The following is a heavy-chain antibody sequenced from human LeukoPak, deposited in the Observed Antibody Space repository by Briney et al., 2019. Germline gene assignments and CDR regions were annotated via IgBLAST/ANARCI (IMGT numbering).Heavy chain of an antibody. CDR3: AKSDDSSGYYNGIVY. D-gene: IGHD3-22*01. Sequence: GGSLRLSCAASGFTLSNYWMHWVRQAPGKGPVWVSRINPDGSRIDYAESVRGRFTISRDNSKNTLYLQMNSLRAEDTAVYYCAKSDDSSGYYNGIVYWGQGTLVTVSS. V-gene: IGHV3-74*01. J-gene: IGHJ4*02. CDR1: GFTLSNYW. CDR2: INPDGSRI.